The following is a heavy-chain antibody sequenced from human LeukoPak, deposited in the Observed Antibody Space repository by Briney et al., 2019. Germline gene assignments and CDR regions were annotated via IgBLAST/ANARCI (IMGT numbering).Heavy chain of an antibody. J-gene: IGHJ1*01. D-gene: IGHD1-26*01. Sequence: SETLSLTCTVSGGPISSGSYYWRWLRQPAGAGREWLGRIYTSGSTNYNPSLKSRVIISVDTSKNQFSLKLSSVTAADTAVYYCARVLSGSYFQHWGQGTLVTVSS. V-gene: IGHV4-61*02. CDR3: ARVLSGSYFQH. CDR2: IYTSGST. CDR1: GGPISSGSYY.